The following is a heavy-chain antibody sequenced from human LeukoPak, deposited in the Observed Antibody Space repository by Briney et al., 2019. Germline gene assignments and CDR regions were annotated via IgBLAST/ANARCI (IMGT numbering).Heavy chain of an antibody. CDR2: INEDGTEE. D-gene: IGHD6-13*01. CDR3: VRGQGYSTSWFRDFDY. Sequence: GGSLRLSCVASGFTFSTYWMSWVRQAPAKGREWVADINEDGTEEYYVDSVEGRFNISRYNAKNSLYLQVESLRAEDTAVYYCVRGQGYSTSWFRDFDYWGQGTLVTVSS. J-gene: IGHJ4*02. V-gene: IGHV3-7*01. CDR1: GFTFSTYW.